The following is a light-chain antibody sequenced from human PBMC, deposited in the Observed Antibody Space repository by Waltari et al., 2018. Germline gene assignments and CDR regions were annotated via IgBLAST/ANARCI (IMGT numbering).Light chain of an antibody. CDR2: SND. Sequence: QSVVTQSPSASGAPGQSVTISCSGSNSNIGSSTVNWYQKVPGTAPRLLIYSNDQRPSGVPDRFSASKSGTSASLAISGLQSEDEADYYCATWDARLTAVVFGGGTKVTVL. V-gene: IGLV1-44*01. J-gene: IGLJ2*01. CDR1: NSNIGSST. CDR3: ATWDARLTAVV.